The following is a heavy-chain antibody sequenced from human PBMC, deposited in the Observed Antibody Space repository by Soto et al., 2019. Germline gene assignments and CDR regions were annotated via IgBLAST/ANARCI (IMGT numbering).Heavy chain of an antibody. CDR2: IIPIFGTA. CDR3: AVADYDILTGYSIALSSDSGTRYNWFDP. V-gene: IGHV1-69*13. J-gene: IGHJ5*02. CDR1: GGTFSSYA. Sequence: SVKVSCKASGGTFSSYAISWVRQAPGQGLEWMGGIIPIFGTANYAQKFQGRVTITADESTSTAYMELSSLRSEDTAVYYCAVADYDILTGYSIALSSDSGTRYNWFDPWGQGTLVTVSS. D-gene: IGHD3-9*01.